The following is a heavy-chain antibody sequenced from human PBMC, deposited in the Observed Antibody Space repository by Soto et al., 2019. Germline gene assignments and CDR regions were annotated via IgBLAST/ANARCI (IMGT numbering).Heavy chain of an antibody. Sequence: PSETLSLTCAVSGGSISSGGYSWSWIRQPPGKGLEWIGYIYHSGSTYYNPALKSRVTISVDRYNNQISLQLSSVTAADTAVYYCARVPSPWGQGTLVTVSS. J-gene: IGHJ5*02. CDR1: GGSISSGGYS. CDR2: IYHSGST. V-gene: IGHV4-30-2*01. CDR3: ARVPSP.